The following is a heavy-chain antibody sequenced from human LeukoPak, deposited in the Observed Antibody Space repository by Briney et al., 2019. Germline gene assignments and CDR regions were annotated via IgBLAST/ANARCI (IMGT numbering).Heavy chain of an antibody. CDR3: VKGGWCDD. J-gene: IGHJ4*02. CDR1: GFTFSSSW. D-gene: IGHD2-21*01. Sequence: PGGSLRLSCAASGFTFSSSWMTWVRQAPGKGLEWVANINPDGSVEHYVDSVKGRFDVSRKNAKNSLYLQMNGLTGEDTAVYYCVKGGWCDDWGQGALVTVSS. CDR2: INPDGSVE. V-gene: IGHV3-7*01.